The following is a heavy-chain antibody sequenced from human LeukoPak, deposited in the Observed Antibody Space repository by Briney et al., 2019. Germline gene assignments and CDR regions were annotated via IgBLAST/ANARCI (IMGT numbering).Heavy chain of an antibody. D-gene: IGHD1-26*01. CDR3: ARDVWELQVIHY. Sequence: ALVKVSCKASGYTFTSYGISWVRQAPGQGLEWMGWISAYNGNKKYAQKLQGRVTMTADTSTSTAYMELRSLRSDDTAVYYCARDVWELQVIHYWGQGTLVTVSS. CDR1: GYTFTSYG. J-gene: IGHJ4*02. CDR2: ISAYNGNK. V-gene: IGHV1-18*01.